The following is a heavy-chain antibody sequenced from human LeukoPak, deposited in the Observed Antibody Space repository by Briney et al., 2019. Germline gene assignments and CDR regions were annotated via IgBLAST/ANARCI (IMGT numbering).Heavy chain of an antibody. Sequence: ASVKVSCKASGCTFSSYAIRWVRQAPGQGLEWIGGIIPICGTANYAQKFQGRVTITTDESTSTAYMELSSLRSEDTAVYYCARDGVYDWPVLGSLPLINYYYYYMDVWGKGTTVTVSS. CDR1: GCTFSSYA. V-gene: IGHV1-69*05. J-gene: IGHJ6*03. CDR2: IIPICGTA. D-gene: IGHD5/OR15-5a*01. CDR3: ARDGVYDWPVLGSLPLINYYYYYMDV.